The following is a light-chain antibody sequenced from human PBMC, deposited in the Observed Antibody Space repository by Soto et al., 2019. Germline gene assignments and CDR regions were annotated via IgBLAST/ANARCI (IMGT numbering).Light chain of an antibody. CDR3: QQRFTMPIT. CDR2: SAS. Sequence: DIQMTQSPASLSVSVGDRVTITCRASQSINNYLNWYLQSPGQAPKLLIRSASTLQRGVPSMFSGSGSRTEFTLTIADLHPDDFGTYYCQQRFTMPITLGKGTRLDIK. V-gene: IGKV1-39*01. J-gene: IGKJ5*01. CDR1: QSINNY.